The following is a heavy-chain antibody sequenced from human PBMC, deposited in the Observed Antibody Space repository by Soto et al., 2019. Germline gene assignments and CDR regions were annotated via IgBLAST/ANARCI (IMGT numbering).Heavy chain of an antibody. V-gene: IGHV3-7*01. J-gene: IGHJ6*03. CDR2: IKQDGSEK. Sequence: APGKGLEWVANIKQDGSEKYYVDSVKGRFTISRDNAKNSLYLQMNSLRAEDTAVYYCARDSKGYYMDVWGKGTTVTVSS. CDR3: ARDSKGYYMDV.